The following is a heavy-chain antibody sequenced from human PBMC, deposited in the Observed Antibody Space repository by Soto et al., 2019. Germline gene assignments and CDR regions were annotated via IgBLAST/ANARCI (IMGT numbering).Heavy chain of an antibody. D-gene: IGHD3-10*01. CDR3: ARDPGMVRGVIGPQPNWFDP. CDR1: GFTFSSYG. Sequence: GGSLRLSCAASGFTFSSYGMHWVRQAPGKGLEWVAVIWYDGSNKYYADSVKGGFTISRDNSKNKLYLQMNSLRAEDTAVYYCARDPGMVRGVIGPQPNWFDPWGQGTLVTVSS. V-gene: IGHV3-33*01. J-gene: IGHJ5*02. CDR2: IWYDGSNK.